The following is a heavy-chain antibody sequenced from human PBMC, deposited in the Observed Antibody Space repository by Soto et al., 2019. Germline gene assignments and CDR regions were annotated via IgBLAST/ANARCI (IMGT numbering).Heavy chain of an antibody. CDR1: GGSFSGYY. V-gene: IGHV4-34*01. J-gene: IGHJ5*02. D-gene: IGHD1-20*01. CDR3: TRRYNWHDNYFDP. Sequence: PSETLSLTCAVYGGSFSGYYWSWIRQPPGKGLEWIGEINHSGSTNYNPSLKSRVTISLDTSKNKFSLRLTSVTAADTAIYYCTRRYNWHDNYFDPWGPGAMVT. CDR2: INHSGST.